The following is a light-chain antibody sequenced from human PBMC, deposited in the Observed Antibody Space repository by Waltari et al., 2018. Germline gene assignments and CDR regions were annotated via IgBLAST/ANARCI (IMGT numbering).Light chain of an antibody. Sequence: QSALTQHASLSGSPGQSITISCTGTSSDVGSYNLVSWYQQHPGKAPKLMIYEVNKRPSGVSNRFSASKSGNTASLTISGLQAEDEADYHCCSYAGGSTFVVFGGGTKLTVL. CDR3: CSYAGGSTFVV. V-gene: IGLV2-23*02. CDR2: EVN. CDR1: SSDVGSYNL. J-gene: IGLJ2*01.